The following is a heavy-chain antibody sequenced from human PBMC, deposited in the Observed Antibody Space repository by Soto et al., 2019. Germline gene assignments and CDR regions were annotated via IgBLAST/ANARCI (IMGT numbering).Heavy chain of an antibody. V-gene: IGHV4-39*01. J-gene: IGHJ5*02. CDR2: IFYSGTT. Sequence: SETLPLTCTVSGTSMSSSLYYWGWLRQPPGKGLDWVGSIFYSGTTYYHPSLERRVNIAIVRSKNQFPLKLSSVTAPDTAVYYCATSGGSLHNWFDPWGQGTLVTVSS. CDR3: ATSGGSLHNWFDP. D-gene: IGHD2-15*01. CDR1: GTSMSSSLYY.